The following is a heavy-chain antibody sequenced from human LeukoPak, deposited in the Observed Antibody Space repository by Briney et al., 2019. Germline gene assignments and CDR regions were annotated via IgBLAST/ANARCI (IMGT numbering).Heavy chain of an antibody. CDR3: ARRSGSSAYYSPFDY. CDR2: ISGSGGST. Sequence: GGSLRLSCAASGFTFSSYAMSWVRQAPGKGLEWVSAISGSGGSTYNADSVKGRFTLSRDNSKNTLYLQMNSLRAEDTAVYSCARRSGSSAYYSPFDYWGQGTLVTVSS. J-gene: IGHJ4*02. V-gene: IGHV3-23*01. CDR1: GFTFSSYA. D-gene: IGHD3-22*01.